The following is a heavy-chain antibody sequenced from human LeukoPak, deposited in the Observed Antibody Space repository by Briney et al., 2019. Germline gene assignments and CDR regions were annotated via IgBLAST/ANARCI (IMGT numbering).Heavy chain of an antibody. V-gene: IGHV4-4*07. CDR2: IYTSGST. J-gene: IGHJ4*02. CDR1: GGSISSYY. Sequence: SETLSLTCTVSGGSISSYYWSWIRQPAGKGLEWIGRIYTSGSTNYNPSLKSRVTISVDTSKNQFSLKLSSVTAADTAVYYCARHYSNYGYFDYWGQGTPVTVSS. CDR3: ARHYSNYGYFDY. D-gene: IGHD4-11*01.